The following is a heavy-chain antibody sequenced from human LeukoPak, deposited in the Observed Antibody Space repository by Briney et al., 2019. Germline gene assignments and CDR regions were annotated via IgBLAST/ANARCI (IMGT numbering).Heavy chain of an antibody. Sequence: PSETLSLTCTVSGGSISSHFWSWIRQPAGKGLEWFGRIYASGSTNYNPSLKSRVTMSVDTSKNQFSLKLSSVTAADTAVYYCARDALYCSSSSCYRYWYFDLWGRGTLVTVSS. CDR1: GGSISSHF. CDR3: ARDALYCSSSSCYRYWYFDL. CDR2: IYASGST. J-gene: IGHJ2*01. V-gene: IGHV4-4*07. D-gene: IGHD2-2*01.